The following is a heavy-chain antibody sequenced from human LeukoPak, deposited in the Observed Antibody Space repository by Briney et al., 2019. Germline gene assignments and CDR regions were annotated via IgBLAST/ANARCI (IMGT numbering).Heavy chain of an antibody. CDR2: ISYDGSNK. V-gene: IGHV3-30*18. D-gene: IGHD1-26*01. CDR3: AKVRVVGATLDAFDI. CDR1: GFTFSSYG. Sequence: GGSLRLSCAASGFTFSSYGMHWVRQAPDKGLEWVAVISYDGSNKYYADSVKGRFTISRDNSKNTLYLQMNSLRAEDTAVYYCAKVRVVGATLDAFDIWGQGTMVTVSS. J-gene: IGHJ3*02.